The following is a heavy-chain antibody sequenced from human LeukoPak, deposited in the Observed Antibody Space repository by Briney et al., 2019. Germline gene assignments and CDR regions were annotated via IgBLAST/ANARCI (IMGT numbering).Heavy chain of an antibody. V-gene: IGHV1-2*02. Sequence: ASVKVSCKASGYTFTGYYMHWVRQAPGQGLEWMGWINPNSGGTNYAQKFQGRVTMTRDTSISTAYMELSRLRSDDTAVYYCARGVRGITFGGVIVPPDYWGQGTLVTVSS. CDR3: ARGVRGITFGGVIVPPDY. J-gene: IGHJ4*02. CDR1: GYTFTGYY. CDR2: INPNSGGT. D-gene: IGHD3-16*02.